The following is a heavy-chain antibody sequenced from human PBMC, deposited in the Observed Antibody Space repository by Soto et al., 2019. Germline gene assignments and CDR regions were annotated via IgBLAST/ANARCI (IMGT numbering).Heavy chain of an antibody. J-gene: IGHJ6*03. Sequence: EVQLVESGGGLVQPGGSLRLSCAASGFTFSDFWLHWVRQAPEKGLVWVSRINSDGGSANYADSVKGRFTIFRTNAKNTVYLPMDSLRAEDTAVYYCARGAKGAYYVDVWGKGTTVTVSS. CDR2: INSDGGSA. V-gene: IGHV3-74*01. CDR3: ARGAKGAYYVDV. CDR1: GFTFSDFW. D-gene: IGHD2-21*01.